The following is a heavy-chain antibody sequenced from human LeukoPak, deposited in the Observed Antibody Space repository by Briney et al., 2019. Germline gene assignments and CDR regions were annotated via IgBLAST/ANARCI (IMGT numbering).Heavy chain of an antibody. CDR1: GGSISSYY. Sequence: SETLSLTCTVSGGSISSYYWSWIRQPPGKGLEWIGYIYYSGSTNYNPSLKSRVTISVDTSKNQFSLKLSSVTAADTAVYYCARAAYAMYYFDYWGQGTLVTVSS. CDR3: ARAAYAMYYFDY. V-gene: IGHV4-59*01. J-gene: IGHJ4*02. D-gene: IGHD4-17*01. CDR2: IYYSGST.